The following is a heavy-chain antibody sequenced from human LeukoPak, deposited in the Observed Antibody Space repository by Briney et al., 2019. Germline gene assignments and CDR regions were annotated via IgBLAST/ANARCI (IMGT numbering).Heavy chain of an antibody. D-gene: IGHD3-22*01. CDR3: AREGYYYDSSDHYSYRLFDY. Sequence: GGSLRLSCAASRFTFSSYSMNWVRQAPGRGLEWVSVIYTDGNTYYAPSVKGRFTISRDNSTNTLYLQMNSLRAEDTAVYYCAREGYYYDSSDHYSYRLFDYWGQGTPVTVSS. CDR1: RFTFSSYS. J-gene: IGHJ4*02. V-gene: IGHV3-53*01. CDR2: IYTDGNT.